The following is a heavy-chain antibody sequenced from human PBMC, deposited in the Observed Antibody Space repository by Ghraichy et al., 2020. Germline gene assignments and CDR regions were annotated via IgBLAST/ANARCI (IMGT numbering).Heavy chain of an antibody. V-gene: IGHV3-72*01. CDR2: IRNKTKSYTT. CDR3: AAVVGKSTISGY. D-gene: IGHD2-21*01. CDR1: GFAFSSYG. Sequence: GGSLRLSCAASGFAFSSYGMHWVRQTPGKGLEWVGRIRNKTKSYTTQYAASVKGRFIISRDDSKNSLYLQMNSLKTEDTAVYYCAAVVGKSTISGYWGQGTLVTVSS. J-gene: IGHJ4*02.